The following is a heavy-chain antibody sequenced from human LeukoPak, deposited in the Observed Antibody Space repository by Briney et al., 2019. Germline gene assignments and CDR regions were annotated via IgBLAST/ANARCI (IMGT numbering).Heavy chain of an antibody. J-gene: IGHJ4*02. CDR2: ISYDESNK. CDR1: GFIFSSYA. Sequence: PGRSLRLSCAASGFIFSSYAMHWVRQAPGKGLEWVAVISYDESNKYYADSVKGRFTISRDNSKNTLYLQMNSLRDEDTAVYYCARDRDGYNSEGFDYWGQGTLVTVSS. D-gene: IGHD5-24*01. CDR3: ARDRDGYNSEGFDY. V-gene: IGHV3-30-3*01.